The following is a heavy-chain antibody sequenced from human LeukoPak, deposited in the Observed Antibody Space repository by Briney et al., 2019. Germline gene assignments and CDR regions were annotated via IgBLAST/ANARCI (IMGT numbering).Heavy chain of an antibody. Sequence: ASVKVSCKASGYTFTDYYIHWVRQAPGQGLEWIGWINSNSGGTDYAQKFRGRVTMTRDTSISTAYMELSRLRSDDTAVYYCARAFPYSGSYYDYWGQGTLVTVSS. CDR1: GYTFTDYY. CDR2: INSNSGGT. J-gene: IGHJ4*02. CDR3: ARAFPYSGSYYDY. D-gene: IGHD1-26*01. V-gene: IGHV1-2*02.